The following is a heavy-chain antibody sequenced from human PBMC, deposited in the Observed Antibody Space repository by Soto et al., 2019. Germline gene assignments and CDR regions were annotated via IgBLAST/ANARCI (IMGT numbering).Heavy chain of an antibody. D-gene: IGHD4-17*01. Sequence: EVQLVESGGGRVQSGGSLRLSCAASGFAFSNHSINWVRQAPRKELEWVSSISSMSNYIYYTDSVKGRFTTSRDNAKNSVYLQMSSLRAEDTAVYFCASGLMDVWGKGTAVTVSS. CDR3: ASGLMDV. J-gene: IGHJ6*04. CDR2: ISSMSNYI. CDR1: GFAFSNHS. V-gene: IGHV3-21*01.